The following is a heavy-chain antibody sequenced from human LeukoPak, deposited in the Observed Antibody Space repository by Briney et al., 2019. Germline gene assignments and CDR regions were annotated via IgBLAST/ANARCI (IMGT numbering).Heavy chain of an antibody. CDR3: AIEHYYGSGSYYSY. Sequence: SETLSLTCTVSGGSISSYYWSWIRQPAGKGLEWIGRIYTSGSTNYNPSLKSRVTMSVDTSKNQFSLKLSSVTAADTAVYYCAIEHYYGSGSYYSYWGQGTLVTVSS. J-gene: IGHJ4*02. CDR1: GGSISSYY. CDR2: IYTSGST. V-gene: IGHV4-4*07. D-gene: IGHD3-10*01.